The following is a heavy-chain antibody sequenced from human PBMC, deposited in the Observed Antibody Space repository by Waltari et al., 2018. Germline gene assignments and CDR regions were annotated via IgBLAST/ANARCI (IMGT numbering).Heavy chain of an antibody. V-gene: IGHV3-33*01. J-gene: IGHJ4*02. CDR1: GFGFYFYG. Sequence: QGQLVESGGGVVQPGTSLRLSCEASGFGFYFYGMHWVRQSPGKGLEWVTLIWPGGDKTSYGDSVKGRFTVSRDNSKNTLFLEMNSLRVEDTAIYYCTRGPGSGWYLDYWGQGTPVTVSP. D-gene: IGHD6-19*01. CDR2: IWPGGDKT. CDR3: TRGPGSGWYLDY.